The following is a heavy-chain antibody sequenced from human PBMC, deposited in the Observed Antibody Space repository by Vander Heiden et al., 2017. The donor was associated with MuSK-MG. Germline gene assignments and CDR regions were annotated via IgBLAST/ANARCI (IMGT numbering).Heavy chain of an antibody. V-gene: IGHV3-66*01. J-gene: IGHJ4*02. CDR2: IYSGGST. D-gene: IGHD3-22*01. Sequence: EVQLVESGGGLVQPGGSLRLSCAASGFTVSSTYMSWVRQAPGKGLEWVSVIYSGGSTYYADSVKGRVTISRDNSKNTLYLQMNSLRAEDTAVYYCARDLYYDDSSGTVRYFDYWGQGTLVTVSS. CDR1: GFTVSSTY. CDR3: ARDLYYDDSSGTVRYFDY.